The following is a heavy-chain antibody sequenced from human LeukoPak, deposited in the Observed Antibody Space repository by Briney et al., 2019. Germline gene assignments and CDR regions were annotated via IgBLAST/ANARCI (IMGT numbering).Heavy chain of an antibody. D-gene: IGHD6-19*01. J-gene: IGHJ4*02. CDR1: GFTFSSYW. Sequence: GGSLRLSCAASGFTFSSYWMHWVRQAPGKGREWVSVIYSGGSTYYADSVKGRFTISRDNSKNTLYLQMNSLRAEDTAVYYCARGYSSGWYDYWGQGTLVTVSS. CDR3: ARGYSSGWYDY. CDR2: IYSGGST. V-gene: IGHV3-53*01.